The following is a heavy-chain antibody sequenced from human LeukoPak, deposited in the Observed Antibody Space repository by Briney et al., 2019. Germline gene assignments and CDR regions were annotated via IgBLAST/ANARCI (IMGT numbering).Heavy chain of an antibody. Sequence: QSGGSLRLSCAASGFTFNDYAMHWVRKPQGRALSWVSGISWNSGNIGYADSVKGRFTVSRDNAKKSLFLQMNSLRPEDTALYYCAKDVGSSWSPLDYWGQGTLVTVSS. D-gene: IGHD6-13*01. J-gene: IGHJ4*01. CDR2: ISWNSGNI. CDR3: AKDVGSSWSPLDY. V-gene: IGHV3-9*01. CDR1: GFTFNDYA.